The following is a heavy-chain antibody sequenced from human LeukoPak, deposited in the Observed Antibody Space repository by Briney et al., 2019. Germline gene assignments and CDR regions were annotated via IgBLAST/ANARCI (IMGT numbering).Heavy chain of an antibody. V-gene: IGHV1-2*02. CDR2: VTPNSGGT. CDR1: GYTFTGYY. Sequence: ASVKVSCKASGYTFTGYYIHWVRQAPGQGIEWMGWVTPNSGGTNYAQKFQGRVTMTRDTSISTAYMELSRLRSDDTAVYYCARGAARPIYYYYMDVWGKGTTVTVSS. J-gene: IGHJ6*03. CDR3: ARGAARPIYYYYMDV. D-gene: IGHD6-6*01.